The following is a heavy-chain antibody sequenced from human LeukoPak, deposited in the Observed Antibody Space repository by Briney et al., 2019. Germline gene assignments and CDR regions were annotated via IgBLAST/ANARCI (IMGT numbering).Heavy chain of an antibody. J-gene: IGHJ4*02. CDR2: INHSGST. V-gene: IGHV4-34*01. Sequence: PSETLSLTCAVYGGSFSGYYWSWIRQPPGKGLEWIGEINHSGSTNYNPSLKSRVTISVDTSKNQFSLKLSSVTAADTAVYYCARGRSEYYDSSGYYYVLFSFDYWGQGTLVTVSS. CDR3: ARGRSEYYDSSGYYYVLFSFDY. D-gene: IGHD3-22*01. CDR1: GGSFSGYY.